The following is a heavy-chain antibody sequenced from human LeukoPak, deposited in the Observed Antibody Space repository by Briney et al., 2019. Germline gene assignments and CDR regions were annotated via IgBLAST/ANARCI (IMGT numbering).Heavy chain of an antibody. D-gene: IGHD6-6*01. V-gene: IGHV3-7*03. CDR3: ARFEYSSSSGAFDI. CDR2: INHNGNVN. CDR1: GFTFSSYW. J-gene: IGHJ3*02. Sequence: GGSLRLSCAASGFTFSSYWMNWARQAPGKGLEWVASINHNGNVNYYVDSVKGRFTISRDNAKNSLYLQMSNLRAEDTAVYYCARFEYSSSSGAFDIWGQGTMVTVSS.